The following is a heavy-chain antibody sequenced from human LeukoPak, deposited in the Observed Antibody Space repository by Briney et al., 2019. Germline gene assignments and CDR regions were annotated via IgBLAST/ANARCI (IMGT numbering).Heavy chain of an antibody. D-gene: IGHD6-13*01. Sequence: GESLKISCKGSGYSFTSYWIGWVRHMPGKGLEWMGIIYPRDSGTRYSPSFQGQATISADKSISTAYLQWTSLKASDTAMYYCARHSGQQQLISHFDYWGQGTLVTVSS. J-gene: IGHJ4*02. CDR1: GYSFTSYW. CDR2: IYPRDSGT. V-gene: IGHV5-51*01. CDR3: ARHSGQQQLISHFDY.